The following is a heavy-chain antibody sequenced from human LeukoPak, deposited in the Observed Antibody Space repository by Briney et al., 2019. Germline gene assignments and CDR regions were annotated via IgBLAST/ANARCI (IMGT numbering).Heavy chain of an antibody. CDR1: GGSISSYC. Sequence: AETLSLTCTVSGGSISSYCWSWIRQPPGKGLEWIGYSYYSGSTNYNPALTSRVTTSVDTSKNQFSLKLSSVTAADTAVYYCATATLDCSSTSCYDAFDIWGEGTMVTVSS. J-gene: IGHJ3*02. CDR2: SYYSGST. V-gene: IGHV4-59*01. D-gene: IGHD2-2*01. CDR3: ATATLDCSSTSCYDAFDI.